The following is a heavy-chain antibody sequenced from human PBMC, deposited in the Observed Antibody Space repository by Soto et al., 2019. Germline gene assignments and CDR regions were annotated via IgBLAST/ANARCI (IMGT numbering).Heavy chain of an antibody. Sequence: GGSLRLSCAGSGFIFRNNGMHWVRQAPGKGLEWVAFMSYDGSAKFYADSVKGRFTISRDNSKSTLFLHMSNLRAEDTAMYYCAIARVADAALDHWGQGTLVTAPQ. CDR2: MSYDGSAK. CDR1: GFIFRNNG. J-gene: IGHJ4*02. CDR3: AIARVADAALDH. V-gene: IGHV3-30*02. D-gene: IGHD6-6*01.